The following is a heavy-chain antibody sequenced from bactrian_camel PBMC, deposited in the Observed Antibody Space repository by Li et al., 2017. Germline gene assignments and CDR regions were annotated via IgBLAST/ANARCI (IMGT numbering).Heavy chain of an antibody. V-gene: IGHV3S31*01. CDR2: IMIVGATT. D-gene: IGHD3*01. Sequence: DVQLVESGGDSVQAGGALRLSCSVSGQTDRSRTMAWFRQAPGKEREGVAAIMIVGATTYYADSVKGRFAISEDKAKNVLYLQMNSLKPEDTAIYYCAAAKGLPDLLRGGYLSARSCNYWGRGTQVTVS. CDR1: GQTDRSRT. J-gene: IGHJ4*01. CDR3: AAAKGLPDLLRGGYLSARSCNY.